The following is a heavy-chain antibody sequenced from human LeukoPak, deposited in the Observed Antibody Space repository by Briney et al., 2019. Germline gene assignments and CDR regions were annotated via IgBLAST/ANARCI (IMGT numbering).Heavy chain of an antibody. CDR1: GYSISSGYY. V-gene: IGHV4-38-2*01. D-gene: IGHD2-2*01. CDR3: ARHGIECSSTNCYWATVRY. CDR2: IYHSGST. Sequence: PSETLSLTCAVSGYSISSGYYWGSIRQPPEKGLEWIGSIYHSGSTYYNPSLKSRVTISVDTSKNQFSLKLSSVTAVDTAVYYCARHGIECSSTNCYWATVRYWGQGTLLTVSS. J-gene: IGHJ4*02.